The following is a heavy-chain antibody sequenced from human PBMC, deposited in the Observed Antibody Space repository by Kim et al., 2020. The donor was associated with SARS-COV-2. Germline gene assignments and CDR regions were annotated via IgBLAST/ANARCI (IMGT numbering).Heavy chain of an antibody. J-gene: IGHJ4*02. CDR3: ARPGIAAAGTSGQFDY. CDR1: GGTFSSYA. Sequence: SVKVSCKASGGTFSSYAISWVRQAPGQGLEWMGGIIPIFGTANYAQKFQGRVTITADESTSTAYMELSSLRSEDTAVYYCARPGIAAAGTSGQFDYWGQGTLVTVSS. CDR2: IIPIFGTA. V-gene: IGHV1-69*13. D-gene: IGHD6-13*01.